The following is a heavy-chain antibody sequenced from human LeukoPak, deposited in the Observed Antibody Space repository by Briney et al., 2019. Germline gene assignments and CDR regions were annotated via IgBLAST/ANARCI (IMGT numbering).Heavy chain of an antibody. Sequence: NPSETLSPTCAVYGGSFSGYYWSWIRQPPGKGREWFGEINHSGSTKYNPSLKSRVTMSVDTSKNQFSLNLSSVTAADTAVYYCARVSNYGAYNYYYMDVWGKGTTVTVSS. D-gene: IGHD4-11*01. CDR2: INHSGST. CDR1: GGSFSGYY. J-gene: IGHJ6*03. CDR3: ARVSNYGAYNYYYMDV. V-gene: IGHV4-34*01.